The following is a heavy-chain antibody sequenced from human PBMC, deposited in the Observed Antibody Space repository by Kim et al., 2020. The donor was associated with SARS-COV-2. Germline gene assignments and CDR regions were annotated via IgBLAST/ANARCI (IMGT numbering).Heavy chain of an antibody. CDR2: ISYDGSNK. V-gene: IGHV3-30-3*01. J-gene: IGHJ5*02. CDR1: GFTFSSYA. Sequence: GGSLRLSCAASGFTFSSYAMHWVRQAPGKGLEWVAVISYDGSNKYYADSVKGRFTISRDNSKNTLYLQMNSLRAEDTAVYYCARGIRGANTGWFDPWGQG. CDR3: ARGIRGANTGWFDP. D-gene: IGHD1-26*01.